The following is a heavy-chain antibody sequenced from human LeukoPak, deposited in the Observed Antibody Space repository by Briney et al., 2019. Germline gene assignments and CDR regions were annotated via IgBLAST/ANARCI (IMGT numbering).Heavy chain of an antibody. J-gene: IGHJ4*02. CDR1: GFTFSDYY. Sequence: GGSLRLSCVASGFTFSDYYVSWIRQAPGKGLEWVSYISSSGSTVYYADSVKGRFTISRDNAKNSLYLQVNSLRAEDTAVYYCARDRLGLGKGYFDYWGQGTLVTVSS. CDR3: ARDRLGLGKGYFDY. V-gene: IGHV3-11*01. CDR2: ISSSGSTV. D-gene: IGHD7-27*01.